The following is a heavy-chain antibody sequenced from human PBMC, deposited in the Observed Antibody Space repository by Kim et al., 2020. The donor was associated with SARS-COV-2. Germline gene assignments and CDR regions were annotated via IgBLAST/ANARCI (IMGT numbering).Heavy chain of an antibody. CDR1: GYSFTSYW. D-gene: IGHD6-13*01. CDR2: IYPGDSDT. V-gene: IGHV5-51*01. CDR3: ARHKRGRNIAAAGTGYYYGMDV. Sequence: GESLKISCKGSGYSFTSYWIGWVRQMPGKGLEWMGIIYPGDSDTRYSPSFQGQVTISADKSISTAYLQWSSLKASDTAMYYCARHKRGRNIAAAGTGYYYGMDVWGQGTTVTVSS. J-gene: IGHJ6*02.